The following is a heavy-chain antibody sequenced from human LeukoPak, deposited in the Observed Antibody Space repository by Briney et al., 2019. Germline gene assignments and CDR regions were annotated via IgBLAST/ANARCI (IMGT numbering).Heavy chain of an antibody. Sequence: PGGSLRLSCAASGFTFSSYWMSWVRQAPGKGLEWVANIKQDGSEKYYVDSVKGRFTISRDNAKNSLYLQMNSLRDEDTAVYYCARLTIVVVPAAMRRHYYYYMDVWGKGTTVTVSS. CDR3: ARLTIVVVPAAMRRHYYYYMDV. J-gene: IGHJ6*03. D-gene: IGHD2-2*01. CDR2: IKQDGSEK. V-gene: IGHV3-7*01. CDR1: GFTFSSYW.